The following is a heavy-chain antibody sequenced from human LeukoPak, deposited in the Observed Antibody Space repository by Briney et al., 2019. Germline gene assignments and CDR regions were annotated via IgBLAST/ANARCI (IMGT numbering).Heavy chain of an antibody. CDR1: GGSISSYY. CDR2: IYYSGST. V-gene: IGHV4-59*01. J-gene: IGHJ5*01. Sequence: SETLSLTCTVSGGSISSYYWSWIRQPPGKGLEWIGYIYYSGSTKYNPSLKSRVTISVDTSKNQFTLKLSSVTAADTAVYYCARNHGGWFDSWGQGTLVTVSS. CDR3: ARNHGGWFDS. D-gene: IGHD4-23*01.